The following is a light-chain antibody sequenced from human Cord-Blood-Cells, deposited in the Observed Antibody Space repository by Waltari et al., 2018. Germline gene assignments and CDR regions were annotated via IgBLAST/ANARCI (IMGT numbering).Light chain of an antibody. J-gene: IGKJ2*01. CDR2: WAS. Sequence: DIVMTQSPGSLAVSLCERATIYCKSSQSVLYSSNNKNYLAWYQQKPGPPPKLLIYWASTRESGVPDRFSGSGSGTDFTLTISSLQAEDVAVYYCQQYYSTPYTFGQGTKLEIK. CDR1: QSVLYSSNNKNY. V-gene: IGKV4-1*01. CDR3: QQYYSTPYT.